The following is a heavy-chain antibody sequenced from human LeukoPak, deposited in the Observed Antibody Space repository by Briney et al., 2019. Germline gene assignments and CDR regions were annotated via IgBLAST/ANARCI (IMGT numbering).Heavy chain of an antibody. J-gene: IGHJ4*01. CDR3: AGSFGDVKNF. CDR2: IKPDGSEK. Sequence: SGGSLRLSCAGSGFDFRDHWMSWLRQAPEKGPEWVAHIKPDGSEKYYVDSVKGRFIISRDDARNSLSLQMNSLRAEDTAVYYCAGSFGDVKNFWGQGTLVTASS. V-gene: IGHV3-7*01. CDR1: GFDFRDHW. D-gene: IGHD3-10*01.